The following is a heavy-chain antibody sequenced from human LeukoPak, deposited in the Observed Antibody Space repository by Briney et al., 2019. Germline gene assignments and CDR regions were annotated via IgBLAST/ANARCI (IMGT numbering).Heavy chain of an antibody. CDR2: IRYDGSNK. J-gene: IGHJ4*02. CDR3: AKEGVNYYDSSGYYAVY. D-gene: IGHD3-22*01. Sequence: GGSLRLSCAASGFTFSSYGMHWVRQAPGKGLEWVAFIRYDGSNKYYADSVKGRFTISRDNSKNTLYLQMNSLRVEDTAVYYCAKEGVNYYDSSGYYAVYWGQGTLVTVSS. CDR1: GFTFSSYG. V-gene: IGHV3-30*02.